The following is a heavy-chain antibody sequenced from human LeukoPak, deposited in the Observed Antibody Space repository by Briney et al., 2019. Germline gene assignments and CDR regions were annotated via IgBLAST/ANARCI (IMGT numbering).Heavy chain of an antibody. CDR2: IYGDDET. CDR1: GFTVSSNY. J-gene: IGHJ6*02. D-gene: IGHD1/OR15-1a*01. Sequence: GGSLRLSCAASGFTVSSNYMNWVRQAPGKGLEWVSVIYGDDETNYADSVKGRFTISRDNSKNTLYLQMNSLRADDTAVYYCAREAVMPVAPVKIGTSDRPLYEYYGVDVWGQGTTVTVS. CDR3: AREAVMPVAPVKIGTSDRPLYEYYGVDV. V-gene: IGHV3-53*01.